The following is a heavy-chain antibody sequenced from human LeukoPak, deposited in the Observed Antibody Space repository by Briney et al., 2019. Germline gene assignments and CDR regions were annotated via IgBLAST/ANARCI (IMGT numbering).Heavy chain of an antibody. CDR3: ANRGYCSGGSCYSPSFDY. D-gene: IGHD2-15*01. Sequence: PGGSLRLSCAASGFTFSSYAMSWVRQAPGKGLEWVSAISGSGGSTYYADSVKGRFTISRDNSKNTLYLQMNSLRAEDTAVYYCANRGYCSGGSCYSPSFDYWGQGTLVTVSS. V-gene: IGHV3-23*01. CDR2: ISGSGGST. CDR1: GFTFSSYA. J-gene: IGHJ4*02.